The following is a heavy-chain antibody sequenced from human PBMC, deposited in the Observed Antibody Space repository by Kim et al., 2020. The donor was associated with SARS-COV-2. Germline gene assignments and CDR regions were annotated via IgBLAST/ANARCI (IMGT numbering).Heavy chain of an antibody. J-gene: IGHJ4*02. CDR3: ARLLSSGSYGMTDLIDY. CDR2: INAGNGNT. V-gene: IGHV1-3*01. CDR1: GYTFTSYA. Sequence: ASVKVSCKASGYTFTSYAMHWVRQAPGQSLEWMGWINAGNGNTKYSQKFQGRVTITRDTSASTAYMELSSLRSEDTAVYYWARLLSSGSYGMTDLIDYWGQGTLVTDSS. D-gene: IGHD3-10*01.